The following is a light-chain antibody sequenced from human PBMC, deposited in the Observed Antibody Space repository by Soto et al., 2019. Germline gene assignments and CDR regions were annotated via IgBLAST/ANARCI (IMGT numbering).Light chain of an antibody. CDR3: MRALQTPIT. CDR2: LGS. CDR1: QSLLHSNGYNY. Sequence: DIVMTQSPLSLPVTPGEPASISCRSSQSLLHSNGYNYLDWYLQKPGQSPQLLIYLGSNRASGVPDRFSGSGSGTDFTLKINRVEAEDVGVYYCMRALQTPITFGPGTKVDIK. J-gene: IGKJ3*01. V-gene: IGKV2-28*01.